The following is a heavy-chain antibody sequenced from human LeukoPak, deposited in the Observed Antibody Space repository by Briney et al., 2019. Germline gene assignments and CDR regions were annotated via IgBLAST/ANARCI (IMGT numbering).Heavy chain of an antibody. CDR1: GYYISRAYY. CDR3: ARYSSGYYTNYYFDY. V-gene: IGHV4-38-2*02. D-gene: IGHD3-3*01. Sequence: SKTRSLTCTVPGYYISRAYYWGWIRQPPGKGLEGMGKIYHSGSTNYNPSLKSRVTISVDKSKNQFSLKLSSVTAADTAVYYCARYSSGYYTNYYFDYWGQGTLVTVSS. J-gene: IGHJ4*02. CDR2: IYHSGST.